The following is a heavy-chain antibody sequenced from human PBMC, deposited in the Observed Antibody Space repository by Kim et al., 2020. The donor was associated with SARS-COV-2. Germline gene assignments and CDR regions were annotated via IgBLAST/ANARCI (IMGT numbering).Heavy chain of an antibody. CDR1: GGSISSYY. V-gene: IGHV4-4*07. J-gene: IGHJ3*01. Sequence: SETLSLTCTVSGGSISSYYWSWIRQPAGKGLEWIGRIYTSGSTNYNPSLKSRVTMSVDTSKNQFSLKLSSVTASDTAVDYCASDPLGSWYLHGAFDLWGQGTLVTVSS. D-gene: IGHD6-13*01. CDR3: ASDPLGSWYLHGAFDL. CDR2: IYTSGST.